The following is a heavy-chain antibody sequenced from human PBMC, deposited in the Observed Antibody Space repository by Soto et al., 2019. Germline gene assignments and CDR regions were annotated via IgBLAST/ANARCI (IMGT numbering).Heavy chain of an antibody. V-gene: IGHV3-23*01. CDR1: GFTFSSYG. CDR2: ISGSGGST. CDR3: AKLTTSSPRSYMDV. D-gene: IGHD3-22*01. Sequence: GGSLSLSCAASGFTFSSYGMSWVRQAPGKGLEWVSAISGSGGSTFYADSVKGRFTISRDNSKNTLYLQMNSLRVEDTAVYYCAKLTTSSPRSYMDVWGKGTTVTVSS. J-gene: IGHJ6*03.